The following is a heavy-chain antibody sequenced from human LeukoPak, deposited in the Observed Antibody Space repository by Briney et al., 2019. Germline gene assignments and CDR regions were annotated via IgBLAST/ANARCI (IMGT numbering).Heavy chain of an antibody. CDR3: AREDCGGDCIDY. J-gene: IGHJ4*02. Sequence: SETLSLTCTVSGGSISSGSYYWSWIRQPAGKGLEWIGRIYTSGSTNYNPSLKSRVTISVDTSKNQFTLKLSSVTAADTAVYYCAREDCGGDCIDYWGQGTLVTVSS. D-gene: IGHD2-21*01. V-gene: IGHV4-61*02. CDR2: IYTSGST. CDR1: GGSISSGSYY.